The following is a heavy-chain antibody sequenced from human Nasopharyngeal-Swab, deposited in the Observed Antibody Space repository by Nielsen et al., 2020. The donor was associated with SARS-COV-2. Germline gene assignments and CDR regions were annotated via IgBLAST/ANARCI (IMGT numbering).Heavy chain of an antibody. CDR2: IYYSGST. J-gene: IGHJ4*02. D-gene: IGHD3-10*01. CDR3: AREAPGESIFDY. V-gene: IGHV4-31*03. CDR1: GGSISSGGYY. Sequence: LRLSCTVSGGSISSGGYYWSWIRQHPGKGLEWIGYIYYSGSTYYNPSLKSRVTISVDTSKNQFSLKLSSVTAADTAVYYCAREAPGESIFDYWGQGTLVTVS.